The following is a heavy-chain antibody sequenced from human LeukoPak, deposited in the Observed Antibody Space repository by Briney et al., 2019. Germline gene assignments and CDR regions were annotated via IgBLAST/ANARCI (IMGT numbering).Heavy chain of an antibody. CDR3: ARGDAMDV. CDR2: INPNSGGT. CDR1: GYSFTGYF. V-gene: IGHV1-2*06. J-gene: IGHJ6*02. Sequence: ASVKVSCKASGYSFTGYFIHWVRQAPGQGLEWMGRINPNSGGTNYAQKFQGRVTMTRDTSISTAYMELSRLSSVDTAVYYCARGDAMDVWGQGTTVTVSS.